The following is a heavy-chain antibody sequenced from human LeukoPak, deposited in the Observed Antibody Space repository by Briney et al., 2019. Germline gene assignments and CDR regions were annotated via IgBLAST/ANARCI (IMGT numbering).Heavy chain of an antibody. J-gene: IGHJ4*02. CDR3: ARTKRYYYGSGPKPAGYFDY. CDR2: IHTSGNT. D-gene: IGHD3-10*01. V-gene: IGHV4-4*07. Sequence: SSETLSLTCTISGGSVSDYYWSWIRQPAGKGLEWIGRIHTSGNTNYNPSLKSRVTMSVDTSKNQFSLRLSSVTAADTAVYYCARTKRYYYGSGPKPAGYFDYWGQGTLVTVSS. CDR1: GGSVSDYY.